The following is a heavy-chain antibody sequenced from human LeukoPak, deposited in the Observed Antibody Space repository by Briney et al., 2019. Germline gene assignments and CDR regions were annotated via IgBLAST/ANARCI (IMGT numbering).Heavy chain of an antibody. D-gene: IGHD6-19*01. CDR3: ARDAQWLVPEGYYFYMDV. CDR2: ISSSSSYI. CDR1: GFTFSRYS. V-gene: IGHV3-21*01. J-gene: IGHJ6*03. Sequence: GGSLRLSSAGSGFTFSRYSMNWFRQAPGKGLERVSSISSSSSYIFYADSVKGRFTISRDNANNSLYLQMSSLRAEDTAVYYCARDAQWLVPEGYYFYMDVWGKGTTVTVSS.